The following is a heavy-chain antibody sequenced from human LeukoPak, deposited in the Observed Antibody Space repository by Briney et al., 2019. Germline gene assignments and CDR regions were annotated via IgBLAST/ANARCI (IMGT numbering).Heavy chain of an antibody. V-gene: IGHV3-20*04. CDR3: ARISLTTGSYYYYYMDV. CDR1: GFTFDDYG. CDR2: INWNGGST. J-gene: IGHJ6*03. D-gene: IGHD4-17*01. Sequence: PGGSLRLSCAASGFTFDDYGMSWVRQAPGKGLEWVFGINWNGGSTGYADSVKGRFTISRDNAKNSLYLQMNSLRAEDTALYYCARISLTTGSYYYYYMDVWGKGTTVTVSS.